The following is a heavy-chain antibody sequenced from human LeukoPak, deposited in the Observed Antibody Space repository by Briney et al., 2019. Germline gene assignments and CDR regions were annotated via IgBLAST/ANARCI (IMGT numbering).Heavy chain of an antibody. CDR3: ARTTFDSSGWGFFDI. J-gene: IGHJ3*02. D-gene: IGHD3-22*01. Sequence: SQTLSLTCTVSGVSISSGSSYWNWIRQHPGKGLEWIGYIHYSGSTYYNPSLKSRVSISVDTSKNQFSLKLSSVTAADTAVYYCARTTFDSSGWGFFDIWGQGTMVTVSS. V-gene: IGHV4-31*03. CDR2: IHYSGST. CDR1: GVSISSGSSY.